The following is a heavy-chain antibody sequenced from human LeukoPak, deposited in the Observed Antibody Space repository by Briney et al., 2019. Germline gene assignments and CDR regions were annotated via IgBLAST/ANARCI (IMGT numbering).Heavy chain of an antibody. CDR3: ARVVPAAQNDY. V-gene: IGHV5-51*01. Sequence: GESLKISCKGSGYIFSTYWIGWVRQMPGKGLEWMGIIYPGDSDTRYSPSFQGQVTISADKSISTAYLQWSSLKASDTAMYYCARVVPAAQNDYWGQGTLVTVSS. J-gene: IGHJ4*02. CDR2: IYPGDSDT. D-gene: IGHD2-2*01. CDR1: GYIFSTYW.